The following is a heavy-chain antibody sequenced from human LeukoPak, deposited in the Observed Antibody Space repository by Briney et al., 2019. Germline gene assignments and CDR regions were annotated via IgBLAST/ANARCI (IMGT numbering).Heavy chain of an antibody. V-gene: IGHV1-69*08. D-gene: IGHD3-10*01. CDR2: ITPVIETA. CDR3: ERVNLRGSNYNWFDP. Sequence: GSSVKVSCKTSGGTFLSHTFSWVRQAPGKGLEWMGKITPVIETANYAQTLQGIVSIYADKSTTTVYMDLSGLRPDDTAVSYCERVNLRGSNYNWFDPWGQGTRVTVSS. CDR1: GGTFLSHT. J-gene: IGHJ5*02.